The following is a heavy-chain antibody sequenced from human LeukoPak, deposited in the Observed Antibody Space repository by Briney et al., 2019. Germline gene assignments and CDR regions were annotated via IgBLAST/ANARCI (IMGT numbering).Heavy chain of an antibody. V-gene: IGHV4-4*07. J-gene: IGHJ4*02. CDR3: AREGAEVRGVLVKYYFDY. CDR1: GGSISSYY. CDR2: IYTTGST. D-gene: IGHD3-10*01. Sequence: SETLSLTCTVSGGSISSYYWSWIRQPAAKGLEWIGRIYTTGSTNYNPSLKSRVTMSVVTSKNQFSLKLTSVTAADTAVYYCAREGAEVRGVLVKYYFDYWGQGALVTVSS.